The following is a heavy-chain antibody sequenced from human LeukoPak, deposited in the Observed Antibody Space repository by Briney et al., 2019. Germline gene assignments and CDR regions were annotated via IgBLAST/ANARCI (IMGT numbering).Heavy chain of an antibody. CDR1: GFTFSSYG. CDR3: ARPESGNYYFDY. J-gene: IGHJ4*02. CDR2: IWFDGSNK. Sequence: GTSLRLSCAASGFTFSSYGMHWVRLAPGKGPEWVALIWFDGSNKYHADSVKGRFTISRDNSKNTLYLQMNSLRVEDTAVYYCARPESGNYYFDYWGQGTLVTVSS. D-gene: IGHD1-14*01. V-gene: IGHV3-33*01.